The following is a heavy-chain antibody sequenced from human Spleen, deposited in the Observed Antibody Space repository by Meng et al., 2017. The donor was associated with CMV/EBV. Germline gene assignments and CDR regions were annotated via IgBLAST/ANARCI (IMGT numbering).Heavy chain of an antibody. Sequence: QVQLQESGPGLVKPSETLSLTCSVSGGSISSHYWSWIRQPPGKGLEWIGYIYYSGRTNYNPSLKSRVTISLDTSKNRFSLKLSSVTAADTAVYYCARLWAAAGKRRFDPWGQGTLVTVSS. J-gene: IGHJ5*02. D-gene: IGHD6-13*01. CDR2: IYYSGRT. V-gene: IGHV4-59*11. CDR1: GGSISSHY. CDR3: ARLWAAAGKRRFDP.